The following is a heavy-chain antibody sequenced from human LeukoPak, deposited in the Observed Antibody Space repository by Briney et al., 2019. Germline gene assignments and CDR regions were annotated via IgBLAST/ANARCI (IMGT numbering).Heavy chain of an antibody. CDR1: GGTFSSYA. J-gene: IGHJ4*02. V-gene: IGHV1-69*13. Sequence: ASVKVSCKASGGTFSSYAISWVRQAPGQGLEWMGGIIPIFGTANYAQKFQGRVTITADESTGTAYMELSSLRSEDTAVYYCARVQLRFLEWLFIDYWGQGTLVTVSS. D-gene: IGHD3-3*01. CDR3: ARVQLRFLEWLFIDY. CDR2: IIPIFGTA.